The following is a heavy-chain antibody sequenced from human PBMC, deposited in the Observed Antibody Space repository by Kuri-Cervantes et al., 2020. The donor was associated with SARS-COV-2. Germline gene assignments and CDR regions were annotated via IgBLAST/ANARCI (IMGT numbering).Heavy chain of an antibody. CDR1: GYTFTGYY. J-gene: IGHJ3*02. V-gene: IGHV1-2*02. D-gene: IGHD4-17*01. CDR2: INPNSGGT. CDR3: ARDLMTTVTTGAFDI. Sequence: ASVKVSCKASGYTFTGYYMHWVRQAPGQGLEWMGWINPNSGGTNYAQKFQGRVTMTRDTSISTAYMELSRLRSDDTAVYCCARDLMTTVTTGAFDIWGQGTMVTVSS.